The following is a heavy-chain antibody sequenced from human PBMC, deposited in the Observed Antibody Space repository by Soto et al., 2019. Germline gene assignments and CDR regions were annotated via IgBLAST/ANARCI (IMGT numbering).Heavy chain of an antibody. CDR3: ARDWVLGCGMDA. Sequence: PSETLSLTCTVSGGSISSGDYYWSWIRQPPGKGLEWIGYIYYSGSTYYNPSLKSRVTISVDTSKNQFSLKLSSVTAADTALYYRARDWVLGCGMDAGGQLTPATDSS. CDR2: IYYSGST. V-gene: IGHV4-30-4*01. J-gene: IGHJ6*02. D-gene: IGHD3-10*02. CDR1: GGSISSGDYY.